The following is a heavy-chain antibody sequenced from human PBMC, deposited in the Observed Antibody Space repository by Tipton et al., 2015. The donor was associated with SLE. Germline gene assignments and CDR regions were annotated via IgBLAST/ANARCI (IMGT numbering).Heavy chain of an antibody. J-gene: IGHJ3*02. Sequence: TLSLTCTVSGGSISSSSYSWGWIRQPPGKGVVWIGSIYYRGSTHYNPSLKSRVTISVDTSKNQFSLKLSSVTAADTAVYYCARHMRRRWGSGMAAKIDAFDIWGQGTMVTVSS. CDR2: IYYRGST. D-gene: IGHD3-10*01. CDR1: GGSISSSSYS. CDR3: ARHMRRRWGSGMAAKIDAFDI. V-gene: IGHV4-39*01.